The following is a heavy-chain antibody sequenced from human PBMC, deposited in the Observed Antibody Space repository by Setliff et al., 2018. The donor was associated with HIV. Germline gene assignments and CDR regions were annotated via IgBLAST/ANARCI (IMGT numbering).Heavy chain of an antibody. CDR3: ARDTLYYNFWSGYPRYYYYYMDV. CDR2: IYTSGST. CDR1: GGSISSYY. V-gene: IGHV4-4*08. J-gene: IGHJ6*03. Sequence: SETLSLTCTVSGGSISSYYWSWTRQPPGKGLEWIGYIYTSGSTNYNPSLKSRVTISVDTSKNQFSLKLSSVTAADTAVYYCARDTLYYNFWSGYPRYYYYYMDVWGKGTTVTVSS. D-gene: IGHD3-3*01.